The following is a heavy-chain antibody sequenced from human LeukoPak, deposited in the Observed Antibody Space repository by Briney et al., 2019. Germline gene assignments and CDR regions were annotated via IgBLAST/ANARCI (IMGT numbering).Heavy chain of an antibody. J-gene: IGHJ4*02. CDR1: GFTFSSYS. Sequence: GGSLRLSCAASGFTFSSYSMNWVRQAPGKGLEWVSSISSSSSYIYYADSVKGRFTISRDNAKNSLYLQMNSLRAEDTAVYYCARGTLYKDDPFDYWGQGTLVTVSS. V-gene: IGHV3-21*01. CDR2: ISSSSSYI. CDR3: ARGTLYKDDPFDY. D-gene: IGHD2/OR15-2a*01.